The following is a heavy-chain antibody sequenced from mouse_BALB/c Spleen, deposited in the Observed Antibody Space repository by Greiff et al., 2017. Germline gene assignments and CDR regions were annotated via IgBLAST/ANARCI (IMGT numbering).Heavy chain of an antibody. CDR2: ISSGGSYT. D-gene: IGHD2-4*01. Sequence: EVQLVESGGGLVKPGGSLKLSCAASGFTFSSYTMSWVRQTPEKRLEWVATISSGGSYTYYPDSVKGRFTISRDNAKNTLYLQMSSLKSEDTAMYYCTREGATMITFAYWGQGTLVTVSA. CDR1: GFTFSSYT. CDR3: TREGATMITFAY. V-gene: IGHV5-6-4*01. J-gene: IGHJ3*01.